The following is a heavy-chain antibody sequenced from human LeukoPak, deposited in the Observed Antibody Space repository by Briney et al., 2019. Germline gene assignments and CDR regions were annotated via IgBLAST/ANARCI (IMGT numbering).Heavy chain of an antibody. CDR3: ARDDIAAAGIVDY. V-gene: IGHV4-31*03. Sequence: SETLSLTCTVSGGSISSGGYYWSWLRQHPGKGLEWIGYIYYSGSTYYNPSLKSRVTISVDTSKNQFSLKLSSVTAADTAVYYCARDDIAAAGIVDYWGQGTLVTVSS. CDR1: GGSISSGGYY. CDR2: IYYSGST. D-gene: IGHD6-13*01. J-gene: IGHJ4*02.